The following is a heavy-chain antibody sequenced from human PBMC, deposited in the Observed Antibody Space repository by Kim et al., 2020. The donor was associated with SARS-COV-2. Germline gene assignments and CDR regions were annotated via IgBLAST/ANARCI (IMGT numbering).Heavy chain of an antibody. J-gene: IGHJ4*02. D-gene: IGHD3-22*01. Sequence: YADSVKGRFTVSRDNARNTLYLQMVSLRVTETALYYCAKDHESSGWPTFDYWGQGTLVTVSS. CDR3: AKDHESSGWPTFDY. V-gene: IGHV3-23*01.